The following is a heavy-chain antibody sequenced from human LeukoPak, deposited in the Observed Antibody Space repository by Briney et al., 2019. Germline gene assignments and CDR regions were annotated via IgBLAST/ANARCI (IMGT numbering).Heavy chain of an antibody. Sequence: SETPSPTRTVSGGSLSSYYWGWVRQPPREGLGWGGGIYYSGSTNYNPSLKSRVTISVDTSKNQFSLKLSSVTAADTAVYYCARDYYGSGSYYAPYDAFDIWGQGTMVTVSS. CDR2: IYYSGST. CDR1: GGSLSSYY. V-gene: IGHV4-59*01. CDR3: ARDYYGSGSYYAPYDAFDI. D-gene: IGHD3-10*01. J-gene: IGHJ3*02.